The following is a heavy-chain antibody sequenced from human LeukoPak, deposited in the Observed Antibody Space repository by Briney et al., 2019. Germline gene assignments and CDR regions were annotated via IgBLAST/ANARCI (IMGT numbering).Heavy chain of an antibody. CDR2: IYYSGGT. V-gene: IGHV4-39*02. D-gene: IGHD6-19*01. CDR3: ARDVLAVAGTSDY. CDR1: GGSISSSSYY. J-gene: IGHJ4*02. Sequence: PSETLSLTCTVSGGSISSSSYYWGWIRQPPGKGLEWIGSIYYSGGTYYNPSLKSRVTISVDTSKNQFSLKLSSVTAADTAVYYCARDVLAVAGTSDYWGQGTLVTVSS.